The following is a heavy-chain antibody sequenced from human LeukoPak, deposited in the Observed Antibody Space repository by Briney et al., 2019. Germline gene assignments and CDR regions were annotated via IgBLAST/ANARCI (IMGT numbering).Heavy chain of an antibody. Sequence: SVRVSCKASGGTFSSYAISWVRQAPGQGLEWMGRIIPIFGTANYAQKFQGRVTITTDESTSTAYMELSSLRSEDTAVYYCAIREYDILTGYYETPIDYWGQGTLVTVSS. CDR2: IIPIFGTA. CDR3: AIREYDILTGYYETPIDY. CDR1: GGTFSSYA. J-gene: IGHJ4*02. D-gene: IGHD3-9*01. V-gene: IGHV1-69*05.